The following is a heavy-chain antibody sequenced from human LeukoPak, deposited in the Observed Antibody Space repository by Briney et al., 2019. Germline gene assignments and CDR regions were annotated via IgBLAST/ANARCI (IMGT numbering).Heavy chain of an antibody. Sequence: SETLSLTCTVSGGSISSSSYYWGWVRQPPGKGLEWIGRIYYSGITYYNPSLKRLVTISVDTSKNQFSLKLSSVTAADTAVYYCARKPYYDLWSGYYGLDVWGQGTTVTVSS. D-gene: IGHD3-3*01. CDR2: IYYSGIT. CDR3: ARKPYYDLWSGYYGLDV. V-gene: IGHV4-39*01. J-gene: IGHJ6*02. CDR1: GGSISSSSYY.